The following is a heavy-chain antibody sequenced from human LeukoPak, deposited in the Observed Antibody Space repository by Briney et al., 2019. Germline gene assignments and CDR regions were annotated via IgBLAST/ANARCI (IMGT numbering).Heavy chain of an antibody. Sequence: QPGGSLRLSCAASGFTVSGNYMSWVRQAPGKGLEWVSVTYGDSTYYADAMKGRFTISRDNSKNTLYLQMNSLRAEDTAVYYCARDQSQWGQGTLVTVSS. V-gene: IGHV3-66*01. CDR2: TYGDST. CDR3: ARDQSQ. J-gene: IGHJ4*02. CDR1: GFTVSGNY.